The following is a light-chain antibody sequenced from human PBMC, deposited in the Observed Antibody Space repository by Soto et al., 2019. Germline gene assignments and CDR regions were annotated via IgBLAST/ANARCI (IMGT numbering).Light chain of an antibody. CDR2: GAS. Sequence: EVMLTQSPGTLSLSPGERATLSCRASQSVSSNYLAWYQQKSGQAPRLLIYGASNRATGIPDRFRGSGSGTDFTFTIRRLEPEDFAVYYCQQYDTSPRTFGQGTKVEFK. J-gene: IGKJ1*01. CDR3: QQYDTSPRT. V-gene: IGKV3-20*01. CDR1: QSVSSNY.